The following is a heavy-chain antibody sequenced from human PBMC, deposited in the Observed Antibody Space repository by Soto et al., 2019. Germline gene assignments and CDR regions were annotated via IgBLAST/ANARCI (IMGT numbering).Heavy chain of an antibody. J-gene: IGHJ6*02. CDR1: GFTVTSTY. CDR2: FCVGGST. Sequence: GGSLRLSCAASGFTVTSTYMTWVRQAPGKGLEWVSVFCVGGSTFHADSVKGRFTISRDNSKNTLYLQMNSLRAEDTAVYHCAKGGPHDSSGYYSFYYSAMDVWGQGTTVTVSS. D-gene: IGHD3-22*01. V-gene: IGHV3-53*01. CDR3: AKGGPHDSSGYYSFYYSAMDV.